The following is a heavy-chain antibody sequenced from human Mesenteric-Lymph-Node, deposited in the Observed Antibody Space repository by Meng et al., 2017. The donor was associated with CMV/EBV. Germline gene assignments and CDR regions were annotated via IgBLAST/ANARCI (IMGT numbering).Heavy chain of an antibody. CDR3: ARDGGQWRRQRGAGYGMDV. V-gene: IGHV3-30-3*01. CDR1: GFTFSTYA. D-gene: IGHD6-19*01. J-gene: IGHJ6*02. Sequence: GGSLRLSCAASGFTFSTYAMHWVRQAPGKGLEWVAIISFDGSNKFYADFVKDRITISRDNSKNTLDLQMNSLRAEDTAVYYCARDGGQWRRQRGAGYGMDVWGQGTTVTVSS. CDR2: ISFDGSNK.